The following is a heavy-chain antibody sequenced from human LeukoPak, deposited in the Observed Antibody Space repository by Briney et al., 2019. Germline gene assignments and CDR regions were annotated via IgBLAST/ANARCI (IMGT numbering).Heavy chain of an antibody. D-gene: IGHD3-3*01. CDR1: GYTFTGYY. CDR3: ARRSSNYDFWSGALDWFDP. CDR2: INPNSGGT. Sequence: ASVKVSCKASGYTFTGYYMHWVRQAPGQGLEWMGWINPNSGGTNYAQKFQGRVTMTRDTSISTAYMELSRLRSYDTAVYYCARRSSNYDFWSGALDWFDPWGQGTLVTVSS. J-gene: IGHJ5*02. V-gene: IGHV1-2*02.